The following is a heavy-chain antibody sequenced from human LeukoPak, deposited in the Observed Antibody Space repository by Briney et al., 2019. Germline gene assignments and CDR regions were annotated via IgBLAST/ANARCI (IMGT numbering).Heavy chain of an antibody. CDR3: ARVGGTTVTTYYFDY. V-gene: IGHV1-2*02. Sequence: ASVKVSCKASGYTFTGYYMHWVRQAPGQGLEWMGWINPNSGGTNYAQKFQGRVTMTRDTSISTAYMELSRLRSDDTAVYYCARVGGTTVTTYYFDYWGQGTLVTVSS. J-gene: IGHJ4*02. CDR1: GYTFTGYY. CDR2: INPNSGGT. D-gene: IGHD4-17*01.